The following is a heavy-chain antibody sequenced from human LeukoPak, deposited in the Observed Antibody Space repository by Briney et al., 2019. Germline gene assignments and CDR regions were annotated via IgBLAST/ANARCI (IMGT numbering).Heavy chain of an antibody. CDR2: IKQDGSGR. CDR1: GFTFSSYW. D-gene: IGHD3-3*01. Sequence: GGSLRLSCAASGFTFSSYWMSWVRQAPGKGLEWVANIKQDGSGRYYVDSVKGRFTISRDNAKNPLYLQMNSLRAEDTAVYYCASFVLEWLFDYYMDVWGKGTTVTVSS. CDR3: ASFVLEWLFDYYMDV. J-gene: IGHJ6*03. V-gene: IGHV3-7*01.